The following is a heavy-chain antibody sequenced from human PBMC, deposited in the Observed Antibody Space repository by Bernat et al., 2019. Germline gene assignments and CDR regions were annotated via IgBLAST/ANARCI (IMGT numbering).Heavy chain of an antibody. CDR1: EFTFSDYF. CDR3: ARGQSRTSGWFDY. J-gene: IGHJ4*02. CDR2: ISSSGSSI. Sequence: QVQLVASGGGLVKPGGSLRLSCEASEFTFSDYFMSWIRQAPGKGLEWVSYISSSGSSIYYTDSVKGRFTISRDNTKNSLFLQMTSLRTEDTAIYYCARGQSRTSGWFDYCGQGTLVTVSS. D-gene: IGHD6-19*01. V-gene: IGHV3-11*01.